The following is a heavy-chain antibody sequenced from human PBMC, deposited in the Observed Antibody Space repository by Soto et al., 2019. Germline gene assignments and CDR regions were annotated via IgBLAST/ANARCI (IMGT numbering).Heavy chain of an antibody. CDR3: AREAGTAYGHRYFDL. V-gene: IGHV4-31*03. CDR2: IYYIGNT. J-gene: IGHJ2*01. CDR1: GGSLSSGEYY. D-gene: IGHD3-9*01. Sequence: QVQLQESGPGLVKPSQTLSLTCTVSGGSLSSGEYYWSWIRQHSGKGLEWIGYIYYIGNTFYNPSLRSRVTISVDTSKNQFSLKLSSVTAADTAVYYCAREAGTAYGHRYFDLWGRGTLVSVSS.